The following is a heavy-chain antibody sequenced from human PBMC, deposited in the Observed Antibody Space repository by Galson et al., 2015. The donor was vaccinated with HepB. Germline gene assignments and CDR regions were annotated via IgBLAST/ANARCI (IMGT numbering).Heavy chain of an antibody. CDR3: ARAGGWLVHGRYNWFDP. D-gene: IGHD6-19*01. CDR2: ISSSGSTI. Sequence: SLRLSCAASGFTFSSYEMNWVRQAPGKGLEWVSYISSSGSTIYYADSVKGRFTISRDNAKNSLYLQMNSLRAEDTAVYYCARAGGWLVHGRYNWFDPWGQGTLVTVSS. CDR1: GFTFSSYE. J-gene: IGHJ5*02. V-gene: IGHV3-48*03.